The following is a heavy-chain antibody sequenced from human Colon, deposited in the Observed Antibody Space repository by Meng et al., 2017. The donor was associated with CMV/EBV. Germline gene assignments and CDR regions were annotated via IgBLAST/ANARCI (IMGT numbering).Heavy chain of an antibody. CDR3: ARGYSGTSS. Sequence: QVVVSGAYLVQPGRSLSFSCAASGFTVSSPHMSWGRQAPGKGLEWVSVIYSGGSTFYADSVKGRFTISRDNSKNTLYLQMNSLSAEDTAVYYCARGYSGTSSWGQGTLVTVSS. J-gene: IGHJ4*02. D-gene: IGHD1-26*01. CDR2: IYSGGST. V-gene: IGHV3-66*01. CDR1: GFTVSSPH.